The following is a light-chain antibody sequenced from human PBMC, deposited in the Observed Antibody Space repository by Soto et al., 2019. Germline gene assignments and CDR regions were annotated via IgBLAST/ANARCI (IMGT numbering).Light chain of an antibody. CDR1: QSISSN. CDR2: RTS. CDR3: QQYGSSGT. J-gene: IGKJ1*01. Sequence: EIVMTQSPATLSVSPGERATLSCRASQSISSNLAWYQQKPGQAPRLLMFRTSSRATGIPDRFSGSGSGTDFTLTISRLEPEDFAVYYCQQYGSSGTFGQGTKVDI. V-gene: IGKV3-20*01.